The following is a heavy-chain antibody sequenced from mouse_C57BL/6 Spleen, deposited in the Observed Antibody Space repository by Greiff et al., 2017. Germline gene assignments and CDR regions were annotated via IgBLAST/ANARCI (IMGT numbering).Heavy chain of an antibody. J-gene: IGHJ1*03. CDR1: GYTFTSYW. D-gene: IGHD1-1*01. Sequence: VQLQQPGAELVKPGASVKLSCKASGYTFTSYWMHWVKQRPGQGLEWIGMIHPNSGSTNYNEKFKSKATLTVDKSSSTAYMQLRSLTSEDSAVYYCARYYYGSSLWYFDVWGTGTTVTVSS. CDR3: ARYYYGSSLWYFDV. CDR2: IHPNSGST. V-gene: IGHV1-64*01.